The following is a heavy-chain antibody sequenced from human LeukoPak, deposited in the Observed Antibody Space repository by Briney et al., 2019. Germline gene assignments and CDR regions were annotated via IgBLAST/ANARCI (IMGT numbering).Heavy chain of an antibody. CDR3: ARAEITMVRGVTPFGMDV. D-gene: IGHD3-10*01. CDR2: INPNSGGT. Sequence: ASVKVSCMASGYTFTGYYMHWVRQAPGQGLEWMGWINPNSGGTNYAQKFQGWVTMTRDTSISTAYMELSRLRSDDTAVYYCARAEITMVRGVTPFGMDVWGKGTTVTVSS. V-gene: IGHV1-2*04. CDR1: GYTFTGYY. J-gene: IGHJ6*04.